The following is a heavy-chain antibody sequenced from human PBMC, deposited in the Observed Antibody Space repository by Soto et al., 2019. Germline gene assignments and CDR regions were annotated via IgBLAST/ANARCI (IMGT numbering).Heavy chain of an antibody. D-gene: IGHD3-22*01. CDR1: GFTFSSYA. CDR2: ISYDGSNK. V-gene: IGHV3-30-3*01. J-gene: IGHJ4*02. Sequence: GGSLRLSCAASGFTFSSYAMHWVRQAPGKGLEWVAVISYDGSNKYYADSVKDRFTISRDNSKTTLYLQMNSLRAEATAVYYCGGAQLTYYYDSSGYHLDYWGQGTLVTVSS. CDR3: GGAQLTYYYDSSGYHLDY.